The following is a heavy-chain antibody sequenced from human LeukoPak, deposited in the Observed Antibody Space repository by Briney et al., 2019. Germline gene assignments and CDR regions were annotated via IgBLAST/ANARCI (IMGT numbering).Heavy chain of an antibody. CDR1: GSSFDDYG. CDR3: AKDIYYYYASSSYSPFDY. CDR2: INWNGGST. Sequence: PGGSLRLSCAASGSSFDDYGMSWVRQAPGKGLEWVSGINWNGGSTGYADSVKGRFTISRDNSKNTLYLQMNSLRAEDTAVYYCAKDIYYYYASSSYSPFDYWGQGTLVTVS. V-gene: IGHV3-20*04. D-gene: IGHD3-22*01. J-gene: IGHJ4*02.